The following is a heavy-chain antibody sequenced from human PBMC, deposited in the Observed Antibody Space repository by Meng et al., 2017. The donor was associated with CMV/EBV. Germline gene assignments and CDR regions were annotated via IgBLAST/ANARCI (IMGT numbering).Heavy chain of an antibody. CDR2: ILPIFGTA. CDR1: A. CDR3: ARGGGKYYYDSSGYYNGGWFDP. J-gene: IGHJ5*02. V-gene: IGHV1-69*05. D-gene: IGHD3-22*01. Sequence: AISWVRQAPGQGVEWMGGILPIFGTANYAQKFQGRVTITTDESTSTAYMELSSLRSEDTAVYYCARGGGKYYYDSSGYYNGGWFDPWGQGTLVTVSS.